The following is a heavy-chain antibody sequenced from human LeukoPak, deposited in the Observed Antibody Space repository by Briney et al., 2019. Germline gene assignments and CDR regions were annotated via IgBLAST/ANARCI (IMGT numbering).Heavy chain of an antibody. Sequence: SETLFLTCTVSGGSISSDYWPWIRQPPGKGLEWVGYIYNSEFTHYNSSLKSRVSISIDTSKNQFSLKLTSVTAADTAVYYCATRGYWGQGTLVAVSS. V-gene: IGHV4-59*08. D-gene: IGHD3-10*01. CDR1: GGSISSDY. CDR3: ATRGY. J-gene: IGHJ4*02. CDR2: IYNSEFT.